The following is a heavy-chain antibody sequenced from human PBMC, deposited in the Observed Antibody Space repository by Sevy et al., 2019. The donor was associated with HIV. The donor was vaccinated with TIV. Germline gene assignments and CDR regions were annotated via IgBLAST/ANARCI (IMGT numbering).Heavy chain of an antibody. Sequence: ASVKVSCKASGYTFTSYGISWVRQAPGQGLEWMGWISAYNGNTNYAQKLQGRVTMTTDTSTSTAYMKLRSLRSDETAVYYCARETTPGAAVSRGVDVWGQGTTVTVSS. CDR3: ARETTPGAAVSRGVDV. J-gene: IGHJ6*02. CDR1: GYTFTSYG. D-gene: IGHD6-13*01. CDR2: ISAYNGNT. V-gene: IGHV1-18*01.